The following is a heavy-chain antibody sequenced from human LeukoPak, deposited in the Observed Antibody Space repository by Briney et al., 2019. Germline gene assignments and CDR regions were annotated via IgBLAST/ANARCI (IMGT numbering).Heavy chain of an antibody. V-gene: IGHV3-53*01. Sequence: GGSLRLSCAASGFTVSSNYMSWVRQAPGKGLEWVSVIYSGGSTYYADSVKGRFTISRDNSKNTLYLQMNGLRAEDTAVYYCAREYCSGGSCHGRAFDIWGQGTMVTVSS. CDR1: GFTVSSNY. CDR2: IYSGGST. D-gene: IGHD2-15*01. CDR3: AREYCSGGSCHGRAFDI. J-gene: IGHJ3*02.